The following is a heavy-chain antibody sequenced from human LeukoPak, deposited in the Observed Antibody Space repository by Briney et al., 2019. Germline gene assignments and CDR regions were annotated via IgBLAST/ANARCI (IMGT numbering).Heavy chain of an antibody. Sequence: ASVKVSCKASGYTFTSYGIGWVRQAPGQGLEWMGWISAYNGNTNFAQKLQGRVTMTTDTSTSTAYMDLRGLRSDDTAVYYCARDQAATNTQVRFCLDWGQGTLVTVSS. CDR1: GYTFTSYG. J-gene: IGHJ4*02. CDR2: ISAYNGNT. D-gene: IGHD3-9*01. V-gene: IGHV1-18*01. CDR3: ARDQAATNTQVRFCLD.